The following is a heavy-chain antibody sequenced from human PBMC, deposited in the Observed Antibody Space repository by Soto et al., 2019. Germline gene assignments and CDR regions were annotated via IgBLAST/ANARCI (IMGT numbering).Heavy chain of an antibody. CDR1: GFTFSSYW. CDR2: IKQDGSEK. Sequence: PGGSLRLSCAASGFTFSSYWMSWVRQAPGKGLEWVANIKQDGSEKYYVDSVKGRFTISRDNAKNSLYLQMNSLRAEDTAVYYCARMYYYGSGSSFDYWGQGTLVPVSS. J-gene: IGHJ4*02. D-gene: IGHD3-10*01. CDR3: ARMYYYGSGSSFDY. V-gene: IGHV3-7*01.